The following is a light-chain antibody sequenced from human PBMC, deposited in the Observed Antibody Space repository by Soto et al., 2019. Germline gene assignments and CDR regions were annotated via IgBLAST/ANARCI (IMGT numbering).Light chain of an antibody. J-gene: IGKJ1*01. Sequence: DIQMTQSPSTLSASVGDRVSITCRASQSLNSWLAWYQQKPGKAPKLLIYKASTLESGVPSRFSGSGSGTDFTLTISSLQPEDVATYYCQKYNSAPWTFGQGTKVDIK. CDR3: QKYNSAPWT. V-gene: IGKV1-5*03. CDR1: QSLNSW. CDR2: KAS.